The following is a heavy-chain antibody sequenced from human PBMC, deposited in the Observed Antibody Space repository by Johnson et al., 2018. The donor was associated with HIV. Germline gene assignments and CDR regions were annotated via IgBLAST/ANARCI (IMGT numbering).Heavy chain of an antibody. CDR3: ARGIQPDAFDI. Sequence: VQLVESGGGVVQPGGSLKLSCAASGFTFSGSAMHWVRQASGKGLEWVGRIRSKPYSYATAYAASVTGRFTISRDNSKNTLYVQMNSLRAEDTAVYYCARGIQPDAFDIWGQGTMVTVSS. CDR1: GFTFSGSA. J-gene: IGHJ3*02. CDR2: IRSKPYSYAT. D-gene: IGHD2-2*01. V-gene: IGHV3-73*01.